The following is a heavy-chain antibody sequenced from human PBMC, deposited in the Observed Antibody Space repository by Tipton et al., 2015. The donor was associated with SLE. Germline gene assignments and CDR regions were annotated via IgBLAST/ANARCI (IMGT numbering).Heavy chain of an antibody. D-gene: IGHD4-17*01. J-gene: IGHJ6*03. Sequence: SLRLSCAASGFTFSSYAMHWVRQAPGKGLEWVAVISYDGSNKYYADSVKGRFTISRDNSKNTLYLQMNSLRAEDTAVYYCARGRYGDNNYYFYYYMDVWGKGTTVIVSS. CDR3: ARGRYGDNNYYFYYYMDV. CDR1: GFTFSSYA. V-gene: IGHV3-30*04. CDR2: ISYDGSNK.